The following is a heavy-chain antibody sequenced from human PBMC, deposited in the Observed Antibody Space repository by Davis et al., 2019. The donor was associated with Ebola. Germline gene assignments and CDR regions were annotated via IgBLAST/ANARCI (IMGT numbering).Heavy chain of an antibody. CDR1: GGSISSSNW. CDR2: INHSGST. D-gene: IGHD2-8*02. V-gene: IGHV4-4*02. J-gene: IGHJ5*02. Sequence: SETLSLTCAVSGGSISSSNWWSWVRQPLGKGLEWIGEINHSGSTNYNPSLKSRVTISVAPSKNHFSLNLSSVTAADTAVYYCARERVLAREWFDPWGQGTLVTVSS. CDR3: ARERVLAREWFDP.